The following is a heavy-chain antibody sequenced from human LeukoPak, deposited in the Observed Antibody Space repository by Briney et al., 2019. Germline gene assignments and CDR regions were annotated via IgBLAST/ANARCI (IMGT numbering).Heavy chain of an antibody. Sequence: GGTLRLSCAASGFTFSSYGMSWVRQAPGKGLEWVSAISGSGGSTYYADSVKGRFTISRDNSKNTLYLQMNSLRAEDTAVYYCARDHTYYYDSSGYYDDYWGQGTLVTVSS. D-gene: IGHD3-22*01. J-gene: IGHJ4*02. CDR3: ARDHTYYYDSSGYYDDY. V-gene: IGHV3-23*01. CDR2: ISGSGGST. CDR1: GFTFSSYG.